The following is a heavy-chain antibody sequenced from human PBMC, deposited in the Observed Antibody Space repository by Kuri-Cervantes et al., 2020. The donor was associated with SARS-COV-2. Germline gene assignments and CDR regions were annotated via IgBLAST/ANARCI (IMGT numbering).Heavy chain of an antibody. V-gene: IGHV4-39*06. D-gene: IGHD1-26*01. CDR1: GGSISSSSYY. J-gene: IGHJ3*02. Sequence: SETLSLTCTVSGGSISSSSYYWGWIRQPPGKGLERIGSIYYSGSTYYNPSLKSRVTISVDTSKNQFTLKLSSVTAADTAVYYCARAGSYLDAFDIWGQGTMVTV. CDR3: ARAGSYLDAFDI. CDR2: IYYSGST.